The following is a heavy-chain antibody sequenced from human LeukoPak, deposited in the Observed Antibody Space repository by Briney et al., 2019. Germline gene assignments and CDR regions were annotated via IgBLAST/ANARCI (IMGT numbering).Heavy chain of an antibody. J-gene: IGHJ4*02. CDR3: AKDQKGAPYCGGDCYFDY. D-gene: IGHD2-21*02. CDR2: ISGSGGST. Sequence: GGSLRLSCAASGFTFNSYAMSWVRQAPGKGLEWVSAISGSGGSTYYADSVKGRFAISRDNSKNTLYLQMNSLRAEDTAVYYCAKDQKGAPYCGGDCYFDYWGQGTLVTVSS. CDR1: GFTFNSYA. V-gene: IGHV3-23*01.